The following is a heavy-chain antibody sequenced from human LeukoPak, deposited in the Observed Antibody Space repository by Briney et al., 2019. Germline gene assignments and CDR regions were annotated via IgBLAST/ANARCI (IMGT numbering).Heavy chain of an antibody. CDR1: GGSISNSIYF. D-gene: IGHD3-10*01. J-gene: IGHJ1*01. CDR2: THHSGST. CDR3: ARGFFHGAQH. V-gene: IGHV4-39*01. Sequence: PSETLSLTCTVSGGSISNSIYFWGWIRQPPGKGLEWIGSTHHSGSTHYNPSLKSRVTISVDTSKNQFSLNLNSVTAADTAVYYCARGFFHGAQHWGQGTLVTVSS.